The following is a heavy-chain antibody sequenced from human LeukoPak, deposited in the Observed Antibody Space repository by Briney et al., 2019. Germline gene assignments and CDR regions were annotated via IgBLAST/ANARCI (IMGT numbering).Heavy chain of an antibody. CDR1: GYTFTSYG. V-gene: IGHV1-18*01. CDR3: ARILEWLRISPLDY. D-gene: IGHD5-12*01. Sequence: ASVKVSCKASGYTFTSYGISWVRQAPGQGLEWMGWISAYNGNTNHAQKLQGRVTMTTDTSTSTAYMELRSLRSDDTAVYYCARILEWLRISPLDYWGQGTLVTVSS. CDR2: ISAYNGNT. J-gene: IGHJ4*02.